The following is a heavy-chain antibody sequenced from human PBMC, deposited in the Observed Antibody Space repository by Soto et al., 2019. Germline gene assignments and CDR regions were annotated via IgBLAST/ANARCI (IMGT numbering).Heavy chain of an antibody. V-gene: IGHV3-7*03. CDR2: IKEDGSSK. Sequence: GGSLRLSCAASGINFNDYWMSWVRQAPGKGLEWVANIKEDGSSKYYVVSVKGRFTISRDNAKNSLYLQMNSLRAEDTDLYYCANENWYVLDHWGQGTPVTVSS. CDR3: ANENWYVLDH. D-gene: IGHD1-1*01. J-gene: IGHJ4*02. CDR1: GINFNDYW.